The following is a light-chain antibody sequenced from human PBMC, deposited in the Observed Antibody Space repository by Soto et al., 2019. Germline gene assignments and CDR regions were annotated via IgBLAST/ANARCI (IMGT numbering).Light chain of an antibody. Sequence: QSALTQPASVSGSPGQSISISCTGTSSDIGAYDYVSWYQQHPGKAPKLLIYDVAHRPSGVSNRFSGSKSGNTASLTISGLQTEDAAEYYCSSFASSNSPPYVFGTGTKLTVL. CDR1: SSDIGAYDY. CDR3: SSFASSNSPPYV. V-gene: IGLV2-14*03. CDR2: DVA. J-gene: IGLJ1*01.